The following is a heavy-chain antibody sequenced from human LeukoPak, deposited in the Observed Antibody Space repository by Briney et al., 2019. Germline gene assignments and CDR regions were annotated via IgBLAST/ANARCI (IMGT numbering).Heavy chain of an antibody. CDR2: IHYSGST. D-gene: IGHD6-19*01. CDR3: ARQRLTKWLVPGWFDP. CDR1: GGSIRSSNNY. Sequence: PSETLSLTCTVSGGSIRSSNNYWGWIRQPPGKGLEWIGGIHYSGSTYYYPSLKSRVTISVDTSKNQFSLKLSSVTAADTAVYYCARQRLTKWLVPGWFDPWGQGTLVTVSS. V-gene: IGHV4-39*01. J-gene: IGHJ5*02.